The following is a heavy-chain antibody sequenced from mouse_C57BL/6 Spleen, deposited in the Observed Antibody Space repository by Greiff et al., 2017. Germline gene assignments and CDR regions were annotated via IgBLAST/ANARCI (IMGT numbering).Heavy chain of an antibody. CDR3: ARRANCYGSSLYAMDY. D-gene: IGHD1-1*01. CDR1: GYTFTSYW. J-gene: IGHJ4*01. V-gene: IGHV1-69*01. Sequence: QVQLQQPGAELVMPGASVKLSCKASGYTFTSYWMHWVKQRPGQGLEWIGEIDPSDSYTNYNQKFKGKSTLTVDKSSSTAYMRLSSLTSEDSAVYYCARRANCYGSSLYAMDYWGQGTSVTVSS. CDR2: IDPSDSYT.